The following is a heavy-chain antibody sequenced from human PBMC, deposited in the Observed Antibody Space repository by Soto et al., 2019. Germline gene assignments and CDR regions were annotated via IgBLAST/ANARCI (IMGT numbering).Heavy chain of an antibody. V-gene: IGHV1-2*02. CDR3: ARSLSPTDLNYSDSRFFFYWFGP. D-gene: IGHD3-22*01. Sequence: GCQFRSYSPPWKRQAPGQGLEWMGWINPKSGGTKYAQNFQGRVTMTRDTSISTAYMDLSRLRSDDTAVYYCARSLSPTDLNYSDSRFFFYWFGP. CDR1: GCQFRSYS. CDR2: INPKSGGT. J-gene: IGHJ5*02.